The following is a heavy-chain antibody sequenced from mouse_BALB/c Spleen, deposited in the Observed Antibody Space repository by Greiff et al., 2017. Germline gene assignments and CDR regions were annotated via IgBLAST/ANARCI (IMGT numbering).Heavy chain of an antibody. Sequence: EVQLQQSGTVLARPGASVKMSCKASGYTFTSYWMHWVKQRPGQGLEWIGAIYPGNSDTSYNQKFKGKAKLTAVTSTSTAYMELSSLTNEDSAVYYCTRKLGQGRAFDYWGQGTTLTVSS. D-gene: IGHD4-1*01. J-gene: IGHJ2*01. CDR3: TRKLGQGRAFDY. CDR1: GYTFTSYW. CDR2: IYPGNSDT. V-gene: IGHV1-5*01.